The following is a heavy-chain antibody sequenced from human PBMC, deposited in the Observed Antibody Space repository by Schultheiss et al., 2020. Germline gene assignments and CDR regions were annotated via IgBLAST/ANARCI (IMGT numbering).Heavy chain of an antibody. CDR2: IWYDGSNK. V-gene: IGHV3-33*01. J-gene: IGHJ5*02. CDR3: ARDSEWLGIDP. Sequence: GESLKISCVASGFTFSSYGIHWVRQVPGKGLEWVAVIWYDGSNKYYTDSVKGRFTISRDNSKNTLYLQMNSLRDEDTAVYYCARDSEWLGIDPWGQGTLVTVSS. CDR1: GFTFSSYG. D-gene: IGHD3-3*01.